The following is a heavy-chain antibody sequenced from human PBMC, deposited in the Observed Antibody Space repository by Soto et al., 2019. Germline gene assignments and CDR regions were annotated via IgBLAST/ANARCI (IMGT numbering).Heavy chain of an antibody. CDR1: GFSLSTSGMC. CDR3: ARIRLHYDSSGYYDY. J-gene: IGHJ4*02. CDR2: IDWDDDK. D-gene: IGHD3-22*01. Sequence: GPTLVNPTQTLTLTCTFSGFSLSTSGMCVSWIRQPPGKALEWLALIDWDDDKYYSTSLKTRLTISKDTSKNQVVLTMTNMDPVDTATYYCARIRLHYDSSGYYDYWGQGTLVTVSS. V-gene: IGHV2-70*01.